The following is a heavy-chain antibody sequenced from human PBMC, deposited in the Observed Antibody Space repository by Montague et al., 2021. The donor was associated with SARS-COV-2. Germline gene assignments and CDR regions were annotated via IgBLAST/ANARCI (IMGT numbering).Heavy chain of an antibody. CDR2: IDWDDDK. CDR3: AREYSSGVYFDY. D-gene: IGHD6-19*01. J-gene: IGHJ4*02. Sequence: VKPTQTLTLTCTFSGFSLSTSGMCVSWIRQPPGNALEWLARIDWDDDKYYSTSLKTRLTISKDTSKNQVVLTMTNMDPVDTATYYCAREYSSGVYFDYWGQGTLVTVSS. CDR1: GFSLSTSGMC. V-gene: IGHV2-70*11.